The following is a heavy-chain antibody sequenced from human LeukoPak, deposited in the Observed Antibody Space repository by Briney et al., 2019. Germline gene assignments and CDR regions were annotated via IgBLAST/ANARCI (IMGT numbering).Heavy chain of an antibody. V-gene: IGHV4-34*01. J-gene: IGHJ4*02. CDR3: ARADGPSGVYCTGGSCYFDY. D-gene: IGHD2-15*01. CDR2: ISPSGST. CDR1: GGSFSGRY. Sequence: SETLSLTCAVYGGSFSGRYWSWIRQPPGEGLEWIRQISPSGSTTYNPSLESRVTISLDTSKNQFSLRLSSVTAADTAVYYCARADGPSGVYCTGGSCYFDYWGQGTQVTVSS.